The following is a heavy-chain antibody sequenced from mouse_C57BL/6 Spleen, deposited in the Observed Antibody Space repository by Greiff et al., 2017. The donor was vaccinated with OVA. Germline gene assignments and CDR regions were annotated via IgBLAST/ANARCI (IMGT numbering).Heavy chain of an antibody. CDR2: ISDGGSYT. J-gene: IGHJ2*01. D-gene: IGHD2-5*01. CDR3: ARRDSNYVLFDY. CDR1: GFTFSSYA. V-gene: IGHV5-4*03. Sequence: EVMLVESGGGLVKPGGSLKLSCAASGFTFSSYAMSWVRQTPEKRLEWVATISDGGSYTYYPDNVKGRFTISRDNAKNNLYLQMSHLKSEDTAMYYCARRDSNYVLFDYWGQGTTLTVSS.